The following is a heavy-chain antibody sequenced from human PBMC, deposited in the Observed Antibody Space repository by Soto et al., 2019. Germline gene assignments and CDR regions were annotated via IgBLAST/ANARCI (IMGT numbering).Heavy chain of an antibody. J-gene: IGHJ6*02. CDR2: IYPGDSDT. CDR1: GYSFTSYW. V-gene: IGHV5-51*01. CDR3: ARHDTPTNPYSNKYYGMDV. D-gene: IGHD6-13*01. Sequence: GESLKISCKGSGYSFTSYWIGWVRQMPGKGLEWMGIIYPGDSDTRYSPSFQGQVTISAEKSISTAYLQWSSLKASDTAMYYCARHDTPTNPYSNKYYGMDVWGQGTTVTVSS.